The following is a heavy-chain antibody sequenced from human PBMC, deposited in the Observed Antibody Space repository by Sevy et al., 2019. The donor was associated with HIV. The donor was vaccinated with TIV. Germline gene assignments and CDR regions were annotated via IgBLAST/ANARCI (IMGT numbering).Heavy chain of an antibody. J-gene: IGHJ5*02. D-gene: IGHD2-8*02. CDR1: GDSMNTYY. Sequence: SETLSLTCTVTGDSMNTYYWAWIRQPPGKSLEWVGYILYSGSTEYSPSLKSRVTMALDKSKNEVSLRLSFVTAADTAVYYCARLVPGHNWFDTWGQGRLVTVSS. V-gene: IGHV4-59*01. CDR2: ILYSGST. CDR3: ARLVPGHNWFDT.